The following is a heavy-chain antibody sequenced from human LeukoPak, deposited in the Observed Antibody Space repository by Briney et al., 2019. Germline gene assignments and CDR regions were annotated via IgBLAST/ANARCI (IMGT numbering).Heavy chain of an antibody. CDR2: TRYDGSNK. J-gene: IGHJ4*02. V-gene: IGHV3-30*02. Sequence: GGSLRLSCAASGFTFSSYGMHWVRQAPGKGLEWVSFTRYDGSNKCYADSVKGRFTISRDNSKNTLYLQMNSLRSEDTDDCAKPPLDDSFAFDYWGQGTLVTVSS. D-gene: IGHD5-18*01. CDR3: PPLDDSFAFDY. CDR1: GFTFSSYG.